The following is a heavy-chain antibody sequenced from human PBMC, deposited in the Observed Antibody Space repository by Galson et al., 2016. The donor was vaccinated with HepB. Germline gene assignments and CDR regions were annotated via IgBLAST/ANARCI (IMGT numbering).Heavy chain of an antibody. CDR2: IIPIFGTA. Sequence: SVKVSCKASGGTFSNYAISWVRQAPGQGLEWMGGIIPIFGTANYAQNFQGRVTITADESTSTAYMELSSLRSEDTAVYYCASRAGDYYNNSGYYYYYSYGMDVWGQGTTVTVSS. D-gene: IGHD3-22*01. V-gene: IGHV1-69*13. CDR3: ASRAGDYYNNSGYYYYYSYGMDV. CDR1: GGTFSNYA. J-gene: IGHJ6*02.